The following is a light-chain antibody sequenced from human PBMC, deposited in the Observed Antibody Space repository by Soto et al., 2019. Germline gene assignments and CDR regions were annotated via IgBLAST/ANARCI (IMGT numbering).Light chain of an antibody. J-gene: IGLJ2*01. CDR3: SSYTSSNTLV. CDR2: EVS. CDR1: SSDVGYYNY. V-gene: IGLV2-14*01. Sequence: QSALTQPASVSGSPGQSITISCTGTSSDVGYYNYVSLFQQYPGKAPKLMIYEVSNRPSGVSFRFSGSKSGNTASLTISGLQADDEADYYCSSYTSSNTLVLGGGTKLTVL.